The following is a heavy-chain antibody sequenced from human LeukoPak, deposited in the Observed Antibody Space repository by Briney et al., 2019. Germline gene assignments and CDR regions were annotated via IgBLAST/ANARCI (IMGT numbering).Heavy chain of an antibody. Sequence: GRSLRLSCAASGFSFRSYPMHWVRQAPVQGLEWVAVVSEDVNKIFDAAFVQGRFTIPRDNSKTILYLQMNSLRGEDTAVYYCARRQLLLAGYVYYMDVWGKGTTVTVSS. J-gene: IGHJ6*03. CDR3: ARRQLLLAGYVYYMDV. V-gene: IGHV3-30*01. CDR1: GFSFRSYP. D-gene: IGHD2-2*01. CDR2: VSEDVNKI.